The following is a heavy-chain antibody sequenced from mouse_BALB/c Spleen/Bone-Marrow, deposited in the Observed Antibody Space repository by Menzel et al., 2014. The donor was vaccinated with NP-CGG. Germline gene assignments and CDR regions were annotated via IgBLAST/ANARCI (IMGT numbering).Heavy chain of an antibody. D-gene: IGHD3-3*01. CDR3: ARGTLY. CDR2: ISYSGST. J-gene: IGHJ2*01. V-gene: IGHV3-2*02. CDR1: GYSITSDYA. Sequence: EVQGVESGPGLVKPSQSLSLTCTVTGYSITSDYAWNWIRQFPGNKLEWMGYISYSGSTSYNPSLKSRISITRDTSKNQFCLQWKCVTTEDTATYCCARGTLYWGQGTTLTVSS.